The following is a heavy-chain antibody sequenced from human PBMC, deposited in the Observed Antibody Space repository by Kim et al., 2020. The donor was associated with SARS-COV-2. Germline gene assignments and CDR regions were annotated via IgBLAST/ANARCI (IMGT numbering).Heavy chain of an antibody. CDR2: SYYCCTT. CDR1: GGSISSGD. V-gene: IGHV4-59*12. CDR3: AWDREQYNFD. D-gene: IGHD4-4*01. Sequence: SETLSLTCTVSGGSISSGDWYWIWQPPGKGQDLVGYSYYCCTTNYNHSLNSRVTITVSMSTNQFSLKLNLRSVTDTATDLYSCAWDREQYNFD. J-gene: IGHJ4*01.